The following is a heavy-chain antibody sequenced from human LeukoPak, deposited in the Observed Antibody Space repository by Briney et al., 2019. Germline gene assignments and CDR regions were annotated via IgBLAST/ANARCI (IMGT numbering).Heavy chain of an antibody. CDR1: GYTFTSYA. Sequence: GASVKVSCKASGYTFTSYAMHWVRQAPGQRLEWMGWINAGNGNTKYSQKFQGRVTITRDTSASTAYMELSSLRSEDTAVYYCARDRRQQLPPDHYFDYWGQGTLVTVSS. V-gene: IGHV1-3*01. CDR2: INAGNGNT. J-gene: IGHJ4*02. CDR3: ARDRRQQLPPDHYFDY. D-gene: IGHD6-13*01.